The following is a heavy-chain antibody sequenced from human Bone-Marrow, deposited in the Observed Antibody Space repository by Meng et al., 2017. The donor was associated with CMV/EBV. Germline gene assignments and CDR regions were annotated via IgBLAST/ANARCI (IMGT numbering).Heavy chain of an antibody. D-gene: IGHD2-2*01. CDR1: GFTFSSYW. Sequence: GGSLRLSCAASGFTFSSYWMHWVRQAPGKGLVWVSRINSDGSSTSYADSVKGRFTISRDNAKNTLYLQMNSLRAEDTAVYYCARDGGDIVVVPAASYFDYWGQGTLVTVSS. CDR3: ARDGGDIVVVPAASYFDY. CDR2: INSDGSST. J-gene: IGHJ4*02. V-gene: IGHV3-74*01.